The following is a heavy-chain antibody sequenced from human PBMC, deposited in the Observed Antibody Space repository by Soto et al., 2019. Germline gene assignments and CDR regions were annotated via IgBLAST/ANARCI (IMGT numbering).Heavy chain of an antibody. CDR3: TTVRYYYDSSGYPYRFDY. CDR1: GFTFSNAW. D-gene: IGHD3-22*01. Sequence: GGSLRLSCAASGFTFSNAWMNWVRQAPGKGLEWVGRIKSKTDGGTTDYAAPVKGRFTISRDDSKNTLYLQMNSLKTADTAVYYCTTVRYYYDSSGYPYRFDYWGQGTLVTVSA. J-gene: IGHJ4*02. V-gene: IGHV3-15*07. CDR2: IKSKTDGGTT.